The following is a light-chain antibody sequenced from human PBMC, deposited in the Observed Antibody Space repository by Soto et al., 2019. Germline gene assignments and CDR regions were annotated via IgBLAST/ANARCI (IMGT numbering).Light chain of an antibody. Sequence: DIQMTLSPSTLSASVGDRVTITCRASQSISTWLAWYQQKPGKAPKLLIYDASTLENGVPPRFSGSGSGTQFTLTISSLQPDDFATYYCQQYNSYSSITFGQGTRLEIK. CDR2: DAS. V-gene: IGKV1-5*01. J-gene: IGKJ5*01. CDR1: QSISTW. CDR3: QQYNSYSSIT.